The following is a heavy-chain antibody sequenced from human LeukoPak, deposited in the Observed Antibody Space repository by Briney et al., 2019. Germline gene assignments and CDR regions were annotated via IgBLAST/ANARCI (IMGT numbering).Heavy chain of an antibody. CDR1: GGSVGSGSYY. CDR2: IYYSGST. J-gene: IGHJ3*02. V-gene: IGHV4-61*01. D-gene: IGHD5-24*01. Sequence: PSETLSLTCTVSGGSVGSGSYYWSWIRQPPGKGLEWIGYIYYSGSTNYNPSLKSRVTISVDTSKNQFSLKLSSVTAADTAVYYCARDWDGYNWDADAFDIWGQGTMVTVSS. CDR3: ARDWDGYNWDADAFDI.